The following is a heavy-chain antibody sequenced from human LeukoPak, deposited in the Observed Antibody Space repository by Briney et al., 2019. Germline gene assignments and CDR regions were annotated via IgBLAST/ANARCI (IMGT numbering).Heavy chain of an antibody. CDR1: GFSFSKSS. V-gene: IGHV3-21*06. CDR2: ISIGSSPYT. J-gene: IGHJ4*02. Sequence: GGSLRLSCAASGFSFSKSSMLWFRQAPGKGLEWVSPISIGSSPYTYYADSLKGRFTISRDNAKNSVCLQMNSLRPEDTAVYYCASYTLWYGDSWGQGTLVTVSS. D-gene: IGHD3-10*01. CDR3: ASYTLWYGDS.